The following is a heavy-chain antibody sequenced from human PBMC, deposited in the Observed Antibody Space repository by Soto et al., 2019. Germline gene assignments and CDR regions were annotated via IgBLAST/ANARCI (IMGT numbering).Heavy chain of an antibody. V-gene: IGHV4-59*12. CDR2: IYYSGST. Sequence: PSETLSLTCTVSGGSISSYYWSWIRQPPGKGLEWIGYIYYSGSTNYNPSLKSRVTISVDKSKNQFSLKLSSVTAEGTAVYYCARGVEGCCTRGSCLAYWPDPGGQGNMVTVSA. J-gene: IGHJ5*02. CDR3: ARGVEGCCTRGSCLAYWPDP. CDR1: GGSISSYY. D-gene: IGHD2-8*01.